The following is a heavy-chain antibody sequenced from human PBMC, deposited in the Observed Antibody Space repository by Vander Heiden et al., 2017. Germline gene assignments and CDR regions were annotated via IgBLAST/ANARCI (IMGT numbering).Heavy chain of an antibody. J-gene: IGHJ4*02. CDR3: VRDLDHYFDS. CDR1: GSSFNVYD. V-gene: IGHV3-33*08. D-gene: IGHD3-10*01. CDR2: IWYDGSHK. Sequence: QVQLVVSGGGVLQPGGSLTLSSKISGSSFNVYDYHWVRQAPGMGLEWVAVIWYDGSHKYFLDSVMGRFAISRDSSKDTVYLQMNDLRVEDTAVYYCVRDLDHYFDSWGQGTLVTVSS.